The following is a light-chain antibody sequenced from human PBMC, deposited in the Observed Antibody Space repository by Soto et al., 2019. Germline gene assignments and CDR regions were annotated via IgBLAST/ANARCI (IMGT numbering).Light chain of an antibody. Sequence: QSALTQPASVSGSPGQSITISCTGTSSDVGSYNLVSWYQQHPGKAPKLMIYEGSKRRSGVSNRFSGSKSGNTASLTISGLQAEDEADYYCCSYAVSSTFSGVFGGGTKLTVL. V-gene: IGLV2-23*03. J-gene: IGLJ2*01. CDR3: CSYAVSSTFSGV. CDR1: SSDVGSYNL. CDR2: EGS.